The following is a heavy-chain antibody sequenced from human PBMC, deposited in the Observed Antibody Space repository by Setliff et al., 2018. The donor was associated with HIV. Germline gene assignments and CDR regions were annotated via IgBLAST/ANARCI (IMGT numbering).Heavy chain of an antibody. J-gene: IGHJ6*02. CDR1: GFTFSSYG. CDR3: AKETGYCSGGSCLGGMDV. Sequence: GGSLRLSCAASGFTFSSYGIHWVRQAPGKGLEWVAFIRYTGSTKYYADYVKGRFTISRANSKNTLYLQMNSLRAEDTAVYYCAKETGYCSGGSCLGGMDVWGQGTTVTVSS. V-gene: IGHV3-30*02. CDR2: IRYTGSTK. D-gene: IGHD2-15*01.